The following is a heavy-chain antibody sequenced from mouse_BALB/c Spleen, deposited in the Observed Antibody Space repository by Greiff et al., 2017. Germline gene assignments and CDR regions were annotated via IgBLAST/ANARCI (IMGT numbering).Heavy chain of an antibody. D-gene: IGHD1-1*01. CDR2: ISSGGSYT. J-gene: IGHJ4*01. CDR1: GFTFSSYA. CDR3: ARGDYGSSSGYYYAMDY. V-gene: IGHV5-9-4*01. Sequence: EVKLVESGGGLVKPGGSLKLSCAASGFTFSSYAMSWVRQSPEKRLEWVAEISSGGSYTYYPDTVTGRFTISRDNAKNTLYLEMSSLRSEDTAMYYCARGDYGSSSGYYYAMDYWGQGTSVTVSS.